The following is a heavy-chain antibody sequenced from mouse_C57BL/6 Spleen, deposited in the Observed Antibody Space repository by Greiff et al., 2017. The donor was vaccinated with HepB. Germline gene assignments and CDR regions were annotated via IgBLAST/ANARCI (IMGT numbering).Heavy chain of an antibody. V-gene: IGHV1-52*01. CDR2: IDPSDSET. D-gene: IGHD1-1*01. Sequence: QVQLQQPGAELVRPGSSVKLSCKASGYTFTSYWMHWVKQRPIQGLEWIGNIDPSDSETHYNQKFKDKATLTVDKSSSTAYMQLSSLTSEDSAVYYCANYYGSSWFAYWGQGTLVTVSA. CDR1: GYTFTSYW. J-gene: IGHJ3*01. CDR3: ANYYGSSWFAY.